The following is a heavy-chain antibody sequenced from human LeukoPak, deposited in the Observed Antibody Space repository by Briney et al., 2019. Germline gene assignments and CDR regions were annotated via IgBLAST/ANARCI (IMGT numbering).Heavy chain of an antibody. CDR1: GFTFSSYG. D-gene: IGHD6-19*01. CDR3: AKDLPSSGWYEGFFDY. CDR2: IRYDGSNK. V-gene: IGHV3-30*02. Sequence: GGSLRLSCAASGFTFSSYGIHWVRQAPGKGLEWVAFIRYDGSNKYYADSVKGRFTISRDNSKNTLYLQMNSLRAEDTAVYYCAKDLPSSGWYEGFFDYWGQGTLVTVSS. J-gene: IGHJ4*02.